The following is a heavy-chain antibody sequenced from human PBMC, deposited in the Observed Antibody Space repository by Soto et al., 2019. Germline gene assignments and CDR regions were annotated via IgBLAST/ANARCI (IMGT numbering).Heavy chain of an antibody. V-gene: IGHV1-69*13. J-gene: IGHJ6*02. Sequence: SVKVSCKASGGTFSSYAISWVRQAPGQGLEWMGGIIPIFGTANYAQKFQGRVTITADESTSTAYMELSSLRSEDTAVYYCAHGGGQERYGDYVVYYYGMDVWGQGTTVTVSS. D-gene: IGHD4-17*01. CDR2: IIPIFGTA. CDR3: AHGGGQERYGDYVVYYYGMDV. CDR1: GGTFSSYA.